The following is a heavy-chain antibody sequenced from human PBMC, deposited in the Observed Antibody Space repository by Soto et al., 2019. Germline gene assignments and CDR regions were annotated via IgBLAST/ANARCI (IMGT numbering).Heavy chain of an antibody. CDR1: GGTFSSYA. V-gene: IGHV1-69*12. Sequence: QVQLVQSGAEVKKPGSSVKVSCKASGGTFSSYAISWVRQAPGQGLEWMGGIIPIFGTANYAQKFQGRVTITADEPTSTAYMELSSLRSEDTAVYSCARDRGAARTNEYFQHWGQGTLVTVSS. CDR3: ARDRGAARTNEYFQH. J-gene: IGHJ1*01. CDR2: IIPIFGTA. D-gene: IGHD6-6*01.